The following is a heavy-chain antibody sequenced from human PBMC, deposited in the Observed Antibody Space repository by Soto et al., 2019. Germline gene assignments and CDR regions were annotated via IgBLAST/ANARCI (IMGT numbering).Heavy chain of an antibody. V-gene: IGHV5-51*01. CDR1: GYSFTNYL. Sequence: EVQLVPSGTEVKKSGESLKISCKGSGYSFTNYLIDWVRQIPGKGLEWMGIIFPGDSDTRYSPSFQGQVTISADKSISTAYMQLSSLKATDTAMYYGVRLAVGATDICDYWVQGTLVTVSS. J-gene: IGHJ4*02. CDR3: VRLAVGATDICDY. D-gene: IGHD1-26*01. CDR2: IFPGDSDT.